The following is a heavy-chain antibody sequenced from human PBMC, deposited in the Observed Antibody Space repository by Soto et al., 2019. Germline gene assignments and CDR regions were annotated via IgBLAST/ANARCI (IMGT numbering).Heavy chain of an antibody. V-gene: IGHV1-58*01. CDR2: IVVGSGNT. Sequence: SVKVSCKASGFTFTSSAVQWVRQARGQRLEWIGWIVVGSGNTNYAQKFQERVTITRDMSTSAAYMELSSLRSEDTAVYYCAAGLSRVTMIAMSYWGQGTLVTVSS. D-gene: IGHD3-22*01. CDR3: AAGLSRVTMIAMSY. CDR1: GFTFTSSA. J-gene: IGHJ4*02.